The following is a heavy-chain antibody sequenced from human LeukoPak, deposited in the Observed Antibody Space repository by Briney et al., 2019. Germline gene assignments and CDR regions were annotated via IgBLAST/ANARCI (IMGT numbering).Heavy chain of an antibody. Sequence: GGSLRLSRAASGFTFSDYYMSWIRQAPGKGLEWVSYISSSSSYTNYADSVKGRFTISRDNAKNSLYLQMNSLRAEDTAVYYCARDKSGYDAFDIWGQGTMVTVSS. CDR3: ARDKSGYDAFDI. D-gene: IGHD5-12*01. V-gene: IGHV3-11*06. CDR2: ISSSSSYT. CDR1: GFTFSDYY. J-gene: IGHJ3*02.